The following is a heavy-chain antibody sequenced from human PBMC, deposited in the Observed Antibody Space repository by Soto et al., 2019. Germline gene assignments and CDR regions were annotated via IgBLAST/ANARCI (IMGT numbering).Heavy chain of an antibody. J-gene: IGHJ5*02. D-gene: IGHD2-15*01. CDR2: IYYSGST. Sequence: QLQPQESGPGLVKPSETLSLTCTVSGGSISSSSYYWGWIRQPPGKGLEWIGSIYYSGSTYYNPSLKSRVTISVDTSKNQFSLKLSSVTAADTAVYYCASCSGGSCYPPSGWFDPWGQGTLVTVSS. CDR3: ASCSGGSCYPPSGWFDP. CDR1: GGSISSSSYY. V-gene: IGHV4-39*01.